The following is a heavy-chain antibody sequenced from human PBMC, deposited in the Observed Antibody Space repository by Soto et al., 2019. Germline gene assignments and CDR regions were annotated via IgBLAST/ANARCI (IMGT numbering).Heavy chain of an antibody. J-gene: IGHJ4*01. D-gene: IGHD2-8*01. CDR2: VHYTGYT. Sequence: SETLSLTCTVFGGSITSGDYYWAWIRQPPGMGLEWIGSVHYTGYTPSNPSFKSRLTMNVDTSQNQFSLKLNSVTAADTAVYFCARLCSGTTCHSLMVYAYWVHGTLVTRST. CDR3: ARLCSGTTCHSLMVYAY. CDR1: GGSITSGDYY. V-gene: IGHV4-39*01.